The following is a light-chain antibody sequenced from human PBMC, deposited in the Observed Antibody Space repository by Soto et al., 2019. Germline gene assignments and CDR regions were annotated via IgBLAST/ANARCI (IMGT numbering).Light chain of an antibody. CDR1: QSVSSSY. V-gene: IGKV3-20*01. J-gene: IGKJ5*01. CDR2: GAS. Sequence: EIVLTQSPGTLSLSPGERATLSCRASQSVSSSYLAWYQQKPGQAPRLLIYGASGRATGIPDRFSGSGSGTDFTLTISRLEPEDFAVFYCQPYGSSPPVTFGQGTRLEI. CDR3: QPYGSSPPVT.